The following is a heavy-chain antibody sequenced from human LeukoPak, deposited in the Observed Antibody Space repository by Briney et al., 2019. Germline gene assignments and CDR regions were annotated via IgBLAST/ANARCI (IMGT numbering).Heavy chain of an antibody. Sequence: GESLKISCKGSGYSFTSYWIGWVRQMPGKGLEWMGNIYPGDSDTRYSPSFQGQVTISADKSISTAYLQWSSLKASDTAMYYCARQPSRLPVENGMDVWGQGTTVTVSS. V-gene: IGHV5-51*01. J-gene: IGHJ6*02. CDR3: ARQPSRLPVENGMDV. CDR1: GYSFTSYW. D-gene: IGHD6-25*01. CDR2: IYPGDSDT.